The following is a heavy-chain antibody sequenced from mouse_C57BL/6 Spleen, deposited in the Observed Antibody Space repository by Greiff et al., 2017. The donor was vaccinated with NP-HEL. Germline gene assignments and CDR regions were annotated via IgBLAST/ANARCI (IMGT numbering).Heavy chain of an antibody. J-gene: IGHJ1*03. CDR3: ASYDRVLYWYFDV. D-gene: IGHD2-12*01. CDR2: ISSGSSTI. Sequence: EVRLVESGGGLVKPGGSLKLSCAASGFTFSDYGMHWVRQAPEKGLEWVAYISSGSSTIYYADTVKGRFTISRDNAKNTLFLQMTSLRSEDTAMYYCASYDRVLYWYFDVWGTGTTVTVSS. CDR1: GFTFSDYG. V-gene: IGHV5-17*01.